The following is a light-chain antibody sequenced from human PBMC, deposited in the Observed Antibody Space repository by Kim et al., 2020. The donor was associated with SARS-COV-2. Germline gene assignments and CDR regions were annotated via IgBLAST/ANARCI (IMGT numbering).Light chain of an antibody. CDR2: GAS. CDR3: QQYHNMQT. J-gene: IGKJ2*01. Sequence: LSVSPGDRPTLSCRASQSISSNLAWYQQKPGQAPRLLIYGASTRATDIPVRFSGSGSGTEFTLTISSLQSEDFVVYYCQQYHNMQTFGQGTKLEI. CDR1: QSISSN. V-gene: IGKV3-15*01.